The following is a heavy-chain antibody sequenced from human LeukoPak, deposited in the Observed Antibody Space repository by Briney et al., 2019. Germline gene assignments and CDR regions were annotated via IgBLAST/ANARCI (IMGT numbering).Heavy chain of an antibody. D-gene: IGHD6-19*01. CDR1: GFTFSSYW. CDR2: IKQDGSEK. Sequence: GGSLRLSCAASGFTFSSYWMSWVRQAPGKELEWVANIKQDGSEKYYVDSVKGRFTISRDNAKNSLYLQMNSLRAEDTAVYYCARHGASSSGWYGWFDPWGQGTLVTVSS. V-gene: IGHV3-7*03. CDR3: ARHGASSSGWYGWFDP. J-gene: IGHJ5*02.